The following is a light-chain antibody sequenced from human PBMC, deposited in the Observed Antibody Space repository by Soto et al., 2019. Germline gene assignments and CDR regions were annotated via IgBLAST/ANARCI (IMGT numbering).Light chain of an antibody. CDR2: DAS. V-gene: IGKV1-5*01. CDR3: QPYNSYPLT. CDR1: RSISSW. J-gene: IGKJ4*01. Sequence: DIQMTQSPSTLSAFVGDRVTITCRASRSISSWLAWYQQKPGKVPKFLIYDASSLESGVPSRFSGSGSGTEFTLTISSLQTDDFATYYCQPYNSYPLTFGGGTKV.